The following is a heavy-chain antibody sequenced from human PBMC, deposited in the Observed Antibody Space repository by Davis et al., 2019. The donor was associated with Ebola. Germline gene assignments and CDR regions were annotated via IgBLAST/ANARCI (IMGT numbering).Heavy chain of an antibody. CDR2: ISYDGSDK. J-gene: IGHJ4*02. D-gene: IGHD2-21*02. CDR1: GFTFSTYG. V-gene: IGHV3-30*03. Sequence: GGSLRLSCAASGFTFSTYGMHWVRQAPGKGLEWVAVISYDGSDKYYTDSVKGRFTISRDNSKNLLYLQMNSLRGEDTAVYYCARVSGYCGGDCWLDYWGQGTLVTVSS. CDR3: ARVSGYCGGDCWLDY.